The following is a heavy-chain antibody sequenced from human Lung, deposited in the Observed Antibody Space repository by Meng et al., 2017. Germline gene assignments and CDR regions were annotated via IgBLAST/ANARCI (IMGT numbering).Heavy chain of an antibody. D-gene: IGHD1-26*01. CDR2: IFHSGST. Sequence: QGQLQRSCLVRLKPSGTLSLSVAVSVGSITSSTWWSWVRQTPGKGLEWFGEIFHSGSTNYNPPLESRVTLSVDKSKNQFSLKVYSVTAADTATYYCARFDISSSGRGDYWGQGILVTVSS. J-gene: IGHJ4*02. CDR1: VGSITSSTW. V-gene: IGHV4-4*02. CDR3: ARFDISSSGRGDY.